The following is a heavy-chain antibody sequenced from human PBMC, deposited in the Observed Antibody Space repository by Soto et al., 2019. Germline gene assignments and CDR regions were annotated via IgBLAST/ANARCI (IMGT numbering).Heavy chain of an antibody. D-gene: IGHD6-19*01. Sequence: QVQLVQSGAEVKKPGSSVKVSCKASGGTFSSYAISWVRQAPGQGLEWMGGIIPIFGTANYAQKFQGRVTITADESTSPACMERSSLRCEASSVYSCASGPRAVAGMGYGGQGTMVSVSS. CDR1: GGTFSSYA. CDR2: IIPIFGTA. V-gene: IGHV1-69*12. J-gene: IGHJ4*02. CDR3: ASGPRAVAGMGY.